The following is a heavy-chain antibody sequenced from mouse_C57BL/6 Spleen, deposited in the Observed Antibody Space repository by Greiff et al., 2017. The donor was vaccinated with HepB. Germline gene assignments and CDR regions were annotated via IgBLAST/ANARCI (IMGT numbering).Heavy chain of an antibody. V-gene: IGHV1-26*01. Sequence: EVQLQQSGPELVKPGASVKISCKASGYTFTDYYMNWVKQSHGKSLEWIGDITPNNGGTSYNQKFKGKATLTVDKSSSPAYMELRSLTSEDSAVYYCAIYYYGSSYEYAMDYWGQGTSVTVSS. J-gene: IGHJ4*01. CDR2: ITPNNGGT. CDR3: AIYYYGSSYEYAMDY. D-gene: IGHD1-1*01. CDR1: GYTFTDYY.